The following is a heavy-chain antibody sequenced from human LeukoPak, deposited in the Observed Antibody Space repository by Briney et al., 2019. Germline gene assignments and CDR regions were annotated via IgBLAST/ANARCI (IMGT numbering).Heavy chain of an antibody. V-gene: IGHV3-30*01. J-gene: IGHJ4*02. Sequence: PGGSLRLSCAASGFTFSSYAMHWVRQAPGKGLEWVAVISYDGSNKYYADSVKGRFTISRDNSKNTLYLQMNSLRAEDTAVYYCAAGRPIEMATHWGQGTLVTVSS. CDR3: AAGRPIEMATH. CDR2: ISYDGSNK. D-gene: IGHD5-24*01. CDR1: GFTFSSYA.